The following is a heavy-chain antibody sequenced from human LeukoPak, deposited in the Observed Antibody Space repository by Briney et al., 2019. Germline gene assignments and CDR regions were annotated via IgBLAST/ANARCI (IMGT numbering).Heavy chain of an antibody. Sequence: GGSLRLSCAASGFTFSSYAMGWVRQAPGKGLEWVSAISGSGGSTYYADSVKGRFTISRDNAKNSLYLQMNSLRAEDTAVYYCARVKVTTPVLRVAFDIWGQGTMVTVSS. CDR1: GFTFSSYA. J-gene: IGHJ3*02. D-gene: IGHD4-17*01. CDR2: ISGSGGST. V-gene: IGHV3-23*01. CDR3: ARVKVTTPVLRVAFDI.